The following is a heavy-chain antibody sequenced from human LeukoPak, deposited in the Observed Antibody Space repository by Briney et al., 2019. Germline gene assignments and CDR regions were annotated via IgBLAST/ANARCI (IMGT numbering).Heavy chain of an antibody. CDR1: GYSFVLYG. Sequence: ASVKVSCKASGYSFVLYGISWVRQAPGQGLEWMGGIIPIFGTANYAQKFQGRVTITADESTSTAYMELSSLRSEDTAVYYCARDFGAAAGLWFDPWGQGTLVTVSS. D-gene: IGHD6-13*01. J-gene: IGHJ5*02. CDR2: IIPIFGTA. CDR3: ARDFGAAAGLWFDP. V-gene: IGHV1-69*13.